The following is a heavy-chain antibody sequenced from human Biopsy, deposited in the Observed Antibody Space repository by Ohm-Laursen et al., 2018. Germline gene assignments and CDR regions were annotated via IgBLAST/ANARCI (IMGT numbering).Heavy chain of an antibody. Sequence: SLRLSCAASGFIFDDYAMHRVRQAPGRGLVWVSRINGDGTNTNYADSVKGRFTISRDNAKNTLYLQMNSLRAEDTAVYYCARDNWLGYWGQGILVTVSS. CDR2: INGDGTNT. CDR3: ARDNWLGY. V-gene: IGHV3-74*01. J-gene: IGHJ4*02. CDR1: GFIFDDYA. D-gene: IGHD6-19*01.